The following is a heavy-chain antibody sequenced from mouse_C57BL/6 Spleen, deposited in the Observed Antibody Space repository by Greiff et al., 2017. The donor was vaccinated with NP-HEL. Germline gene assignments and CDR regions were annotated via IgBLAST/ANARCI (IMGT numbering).Heavy chain of an antibody. Sequence: EVKLVESGPGLVKPSQSLSLTCSVTGYSITSGYYWNWIRQFPGNKLEWMGYISYDGSNNYNPSLKNRISITRDTSKNQFFLKLNSVTTEDTATYYCARVGDYERGFDYWGQGTTLTVSS. J-gene: IGHJ2*01. V-gene: IGHV3-6*01. CDR2: ISYDGSN. CDR1: GYSITSGYY. D-gene: IGHD2-4*01. CDR3: ARVGDYERGFDY.